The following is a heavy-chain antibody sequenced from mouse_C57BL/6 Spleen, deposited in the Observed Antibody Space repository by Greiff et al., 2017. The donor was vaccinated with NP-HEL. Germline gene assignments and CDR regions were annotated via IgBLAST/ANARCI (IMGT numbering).Heavy chain of an antibody. Sequence: QVQLQQPGAELVRPGSSVKLSCKASGYTFTSYWMHWVKQRPIQGLEWIGNIDPSDSETHYNQKFKDKATLTVDKSSSTAYMQLSSLTSEDSAVYYCARWGSSYGWFAYWGQGTLVTVSA. V-gene: IGHV1-52*01. CDR1: GYTFTSYW. CDR3: ARWGSSYGWFAY. D-gene: IGHD1-1*01. J-gene: IGHJ3*01. CDR2: IDPSDSET.